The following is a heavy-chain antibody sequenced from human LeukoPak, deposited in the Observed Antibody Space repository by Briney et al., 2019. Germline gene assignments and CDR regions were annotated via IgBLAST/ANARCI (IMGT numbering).Heavy chain of an antibody. CDR2: IYSSGST. J-gene: IGHJ4*02. Sequence: SETLSLTCTVSGYSISSGYYWGWIRQPPGKGLEWIGNIYSSGSTYYNASLQSRVTISIDTSKNQFSLRLNSVTAADTAMYYCAKSGGYGLIDYWGQGTRVTVSS. D-gene: IGHD1-26*01. CDR1: GYSISSGYY. CDR3: AKSGGYGLIDY. V-gene: IGHV4-38-2*02.